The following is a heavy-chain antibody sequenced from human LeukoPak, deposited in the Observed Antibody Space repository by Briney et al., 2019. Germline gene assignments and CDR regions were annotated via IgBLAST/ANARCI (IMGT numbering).Heavy chain of an antibody. CDR2: INTNTGNP. V-gene: IGHV7-4-1*02. J-gene: IGHJ6*02. CDR1: GYTFTSYA. CDR3: ARSLEKYQLLWPLHYYYGMDV. D-gene: IGHD2-2*01. Sequence: ASVKVSCKASGYTFTSYAMNWVRQAPGQGLEWMGWINTNTGNPTYAQGFTGRFVFSLDTSVSTAYLQISSLKAEDTAVYYCARSLEKYQLLWPLHYYYGMDVWGQGTTVTVSS.